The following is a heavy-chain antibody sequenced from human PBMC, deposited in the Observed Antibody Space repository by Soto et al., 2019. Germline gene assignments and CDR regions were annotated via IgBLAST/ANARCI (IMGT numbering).Heavy chain of an antibody. D-gene: IGHD3-10*01. CDR2: IYPGDSDT. CDR1: GYSFTSYW. V-gene: IGHV5-51*01. CDR3: ARHYYGSGSPTYYYYGMDV. J-gene: IGHJ6*02. Sequence: GESLKISCKGSGYSFTSYWIGWVRQMPGKGLEWMGIIYPGDSDTRYSPSFQGQVTISADKSITTAYLQWSSLKASDTAMYYCARHYYGSGSPTYYYYGMDVWGQGTTVTVSS.